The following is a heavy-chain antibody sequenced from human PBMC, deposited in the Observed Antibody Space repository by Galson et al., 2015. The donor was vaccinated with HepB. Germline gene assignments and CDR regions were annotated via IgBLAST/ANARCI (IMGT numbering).Heavy chain of an antibody. D-gene: IGHD3-22*01. CDR1: GFTFTSSA. J-gene: IGHJ3*02. CDR2: IVVGSGNT. Sequence: SAKASCKASGFTFTSSAVQWVRQARGQRLEWIGWIVVGSGNTNYAQKFQERVTITRDMSTSTAYMELSSLRSEDTAVYYCAADGTYYYDSSGYYHDAFDIWGQGTMVTVSS. CDR3: AADGTYYYDSSGYYHDAFDI. V-gene: IGHV1-58*01.